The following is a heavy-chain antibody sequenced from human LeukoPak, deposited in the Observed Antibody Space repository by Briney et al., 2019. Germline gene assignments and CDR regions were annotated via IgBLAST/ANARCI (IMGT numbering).Heavy chain of an antibody. J-gene: IGHJ4*02. CDR1: GFTFSTYA. D-gene: IGHD3-22*01. Sequence: GGSLRLSCAASGFTFSTYAMHWVRQAPGKGLECVSVISNDGSDKYYPDSVRGRFTISRDNSENTLFPQMNSLRAEDTAVYYCARGTYYYDTNGYYSGGLGYWGQGTLVTVSS. CDR2: ISNDGSDK. V-gene: IGHV3-30*04. CDR3: ARGTYYYDTNGYYSGGLGY.